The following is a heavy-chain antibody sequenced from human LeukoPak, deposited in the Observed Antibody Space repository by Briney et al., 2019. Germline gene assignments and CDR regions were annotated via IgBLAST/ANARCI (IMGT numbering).Heavy chain of an antibody. D-gene: IGHD1-26*01. J-gene: IGHJ4*02. CDR2: FDPEDGET. V-gene: IGHV1-24*01. CDR3: ATALGRDIVGATTGYY. CDR1: GYTLTELS. Sequence: GASVKVSCRVSGYTLTELSMHWVRQAPGKGLEWMGGFDPEDGETIYAQKFQGRVTMTEDTSTDTAYMELSSLRSEDTAVYYCATALGRDIVGATTGYYWGQGTLVTVSS.